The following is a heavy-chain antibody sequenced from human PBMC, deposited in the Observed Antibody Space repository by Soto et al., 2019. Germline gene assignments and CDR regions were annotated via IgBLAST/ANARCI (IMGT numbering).Heavy chain of an antibody. CDR3: AKTRYYDFWSGSGMDV. J-gene: IGHJ6*02. CDR1: GFTFSSYA. Sequence: GSLRLSCAASGFTFSSYAMSWVRQAPGKGLEWVSAISGSGGSTYYADSVKGRFTISRDNSKNTLYLQMNSLRAEDTAVYYCAKTRYYDFWSGSGMDVWGQGTTVTVSS. D-gene: IGHD3-3*01. V-gene: IGHV3-23*01. CDR2: ISGSGGST.